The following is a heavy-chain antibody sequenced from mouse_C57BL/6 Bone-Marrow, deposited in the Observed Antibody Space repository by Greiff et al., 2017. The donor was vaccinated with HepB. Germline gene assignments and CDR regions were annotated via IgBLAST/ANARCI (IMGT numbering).Heavy chain of an antibody. CDR1: GYTFTSYW. J-gene: IGHJ1*03. Sequence: VKLQQPGAELVKPGASVKLSCKASGYTFTSYWMHWVKQRPGQGLEWIGMIHPNSGSTNYNEKFKSKATLTVDKSSSTAYMQLSSLTSEDSAVYYCARSSTVVGGYFDVWGTGTTVTVSS. CDR2: IHPNSGST. D-gene: IGHD1-1*01. V-gene: IGHV1-64*01. CDR3: ARSSTVVGGYFDV.